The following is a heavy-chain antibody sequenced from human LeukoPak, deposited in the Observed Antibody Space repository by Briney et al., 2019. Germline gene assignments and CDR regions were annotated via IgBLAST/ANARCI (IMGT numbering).Heavy chain of an antibody. CDR1: GDSINSYY. CDR3: AREGIAVEGIDY. CDR2: IYYSGTT. Sequence: SETLSLTCTVSGDSINSYYWSWIRQPPGKALEWIGSIYYSGTTNYIPSFRSRVTISVDRSKNQFYLKLTSVTTADTAVYFCAREGIAVEGIDYWGQGILVTVPP. V-gene: IGHV4-59*12. D-gene: IGHD6-19*01. J-gene: IGHJ4*02.